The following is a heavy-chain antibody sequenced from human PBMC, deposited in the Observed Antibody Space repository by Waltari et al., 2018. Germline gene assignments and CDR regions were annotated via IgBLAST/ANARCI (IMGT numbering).Heavy chain of an antibody. CDR2: TRNKENRYST. V-gene: IGHV3-72*01. CDR1: GFTFSDHS. CDR3: VRSYTASPMDV. J-gene: IGHJ6*02. Sequence: EVQVVASGGDLVQPGGSLRLSCSGSGFTFSDHSIDWVRQAPGKGLEWLGLTRNKENRYSTVYAASVKGRFTISRDDSKNLAYLQMNSLGIDDTAIYYCVRSYTASPMDVWGQGTTVTVSS. D-gene: IGHD2-2*02.